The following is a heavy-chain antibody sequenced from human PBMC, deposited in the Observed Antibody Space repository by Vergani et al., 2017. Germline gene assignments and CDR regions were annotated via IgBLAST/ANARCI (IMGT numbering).Heavy chain of an antibody. CDR2: ISSSSSYM. J-gene: IGHJ3*02. D-gene: IGHD3-10*01. CDR3: ARGKAGAAGAFDI. Sequence: EVQLVESGGGLVKPGGSLRLSCAASGFTFSSYSMNWVRQAPGKGLEWVSSISSSSSYMYYADSVKGRFTISRDNAKNSLYLQMNSLRAEDTAVYYCARGKAGAAGAFDIWGQGTMVTVSS. CDR1: GFTFSSYS. V-gene: IGHV3-21*01.